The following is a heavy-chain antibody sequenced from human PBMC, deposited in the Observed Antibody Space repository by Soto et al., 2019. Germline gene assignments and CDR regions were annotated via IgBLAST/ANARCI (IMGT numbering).Heavy chain of an antibody. D-gene: IGHD6-19*01. V-gene: IGHV4-30-4*01. Sequence: SETLSLTCTVSGGSISSGDYYWSWIRQPPGMGLVWIGYIYYSGSTYYNPSLMGRVTISVDTSKNQFALKLSSVTAADAAVYYCASSYGSGDYYGMDVWGQGTTVTVSS. J-gene: IGHJ6*02. CDR1: GGSISSGDYY. CDR2: IYYSGST. CDR3: ASSYGSGDYYGMDV.